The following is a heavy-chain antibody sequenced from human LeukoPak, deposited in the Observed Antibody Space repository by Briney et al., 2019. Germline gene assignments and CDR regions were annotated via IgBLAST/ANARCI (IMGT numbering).Heavy chain of an antibody. Sequence: PGRSLRLSCAASGFTFSRSAVHWVRQAPGKGLEWVAVIPHDGSNTDYTDSVKGRFTISRDNSKNTLYLQMNSLRAEDTAVYYCAKEMKPWMHFDYWGQGTLVTVSS. CDR2: IPHDGSNT. V-gene: IGHV3-30*18. CDR1: GFTFSRSA. J-gene: IGHJ4*02. CDR3: AKEMKPWMHFDY. D-gene: IGHD5-12*01.